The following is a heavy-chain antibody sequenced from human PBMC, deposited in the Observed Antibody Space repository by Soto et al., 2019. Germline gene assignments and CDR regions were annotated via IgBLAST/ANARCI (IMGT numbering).Heavy chain of an antibody. J-gene: IGHJ4*02. D-gene: IGHD2-2*01. CDR3: ARDDMDVVVPAAQTFDS. CDR1: GFTFSSYA. CDR2: ISYDGSNK. V-gene: IGHV3-30-3*01. Sequence: GGSLRLSCAASGFTFSSYAMHWVRQAPGKGLEWVAVISYDGSNKYYADSVKGRFTISRDNSKNTLYLQMNSLRAEDTAVYYCARDDMDVVVPAAQTFDSWGQGTLVTVS.